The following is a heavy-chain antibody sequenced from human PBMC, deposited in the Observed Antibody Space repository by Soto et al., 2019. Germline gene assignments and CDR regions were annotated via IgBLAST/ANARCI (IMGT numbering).Heavy chain of an antibody. D-gene: IGHD2-15*01. CDR1: GFTVSSKY. CDR3: ARDDVLCDGGRCSGIPLDV. J-gene: IGHJ6*04. V-gene: IGHV3-66*01. Sequence: PGGSLRLSCVASGFTVSSKYMTWVRQAPGKGLEWVSLIQSGGTTYYADSVKGRFTISRDTSENTLHLQMDSLRVEDTAVYYCARDDVLCDGGRCSGIPLDVWGKGPTVTVSS. CDR2: IQSGGTT.